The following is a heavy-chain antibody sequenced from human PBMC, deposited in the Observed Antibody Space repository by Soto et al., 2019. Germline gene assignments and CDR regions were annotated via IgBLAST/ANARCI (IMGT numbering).Heavy chain of an antibody. J-gene: IGHJ4*02. V-gene: IGHV1-2*02. CDR3: ATDDYGIFPY. CDR1: GYPFTTYY. Sequence: HVQLVQSGTEVKKPGASVRVSCMVSGYPFTTYYIHWVRQAPGQGLEWMGWIDPRSGGTVYEQKFQGRVTMTRDTSIITVYMDVSGLTSDDTALYYCATDDYGIFPYWGQGSLVTVSS. D-gene: IGHD3-10*01. CDR2: IDPRSGGT.